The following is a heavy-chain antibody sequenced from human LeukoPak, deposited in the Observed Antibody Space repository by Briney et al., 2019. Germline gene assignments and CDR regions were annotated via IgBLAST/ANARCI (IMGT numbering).Heavy chain of an antibody. CDR1: GFTFSSYS. CDR2: ISRRSSTI. CDR3: TRGSSWEDFFYYSMGV. Sequence: GGSLRLSCAASGFTFSSYSMNWVRQAPGKGLEWVSYISRRSSTIHYADSVKGRFTISRDNAKNSLYLQMNSLRAEDTAVYYCTRGSSWEDFFYYSMGVWDKGTTVTVSS. V-gene: IGHV3-48*04. D-gene: IGHD6-13*01. J-gene: IGHJ6*03.